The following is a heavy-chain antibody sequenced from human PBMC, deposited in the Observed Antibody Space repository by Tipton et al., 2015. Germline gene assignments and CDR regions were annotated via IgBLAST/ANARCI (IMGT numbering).Heavy chain of an antibody. CDR1: GGSISRYY. J-gene: IGHJ3*02. Sequence: LSLTCTVSGGSISRYYWNWIRQPPGKGLEWVANIKQDAGEKTYADSVRGRFTISRDNGKNSLYLQMNNLRAEDTAVYYCARARGVVVLSAPGAFDIWGQGTMVTVSS. CDR3: ARARGVVVLSAPGAFDI. V-gene: IGHV3-7*03. CDR2: IKQDAGEK. D-gene: IGHD2-2*01.